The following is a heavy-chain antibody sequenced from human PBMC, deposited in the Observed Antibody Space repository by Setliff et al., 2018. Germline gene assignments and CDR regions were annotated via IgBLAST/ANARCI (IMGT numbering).Heavy chain of an antibody. D-gene: IGHD1-7*01. CDR3: ASRTHPHVITGITQGGGWWYYYYMDV. Sequence: SVKVSCKASGGTFNTYGITWVRQAPAQGLEWMGGIIPGLGILDYAQKFQDRVTITADRSTSTAYMELSSLRSEDTAVYYCASRTHPHVITGITQGGGWWYYYYMDVWGKGTTVTV. CDR2: IIPGLGIL. J-gene: IGHJ6*03. CDR1: GGTFNTYG. V-gene: IGHV1-69*10.